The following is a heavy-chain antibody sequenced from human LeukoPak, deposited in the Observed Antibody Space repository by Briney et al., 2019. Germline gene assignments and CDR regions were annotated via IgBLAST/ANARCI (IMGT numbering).Heavy chain of an antibody. CDR1: GFIFSSYE. CDR2: ISSSGRTM. V-gene: IGHV3-48*03. D-gene: IGHD1-26*01. J-gene: IGHJ4*02. Sequence: HPGGSLRLSCAASGFIFSSYEMSWVRQAPGKGLEWVSYISSSGRTMYYADSVKGRFTASRDNAKNSLYLQMNSLRAEDTAIYYCARDNYSGSRYFDHWGQGTLVTVSS. CDR3: ARDNYSGSRYFDH.